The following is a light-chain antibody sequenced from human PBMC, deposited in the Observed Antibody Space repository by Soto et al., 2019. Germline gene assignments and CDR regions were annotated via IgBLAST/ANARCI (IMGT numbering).Light chain of an antibody. Sequence: DIQMTQSPSSLSASVGDRVTITCRASQDISNFLAWFHQAPGKAPKSLIYGASSLQSGVPSKFSGSGSGTEFTLTIRSLQPEDFGTYYCQQYHSYPATFGGGTKVE. CDR3: QQYHSYPAT. CDR1: QDISNF. V-gene: IGKV1-16*02. CDR2: GAS. J-gene: IGKJ4*01.